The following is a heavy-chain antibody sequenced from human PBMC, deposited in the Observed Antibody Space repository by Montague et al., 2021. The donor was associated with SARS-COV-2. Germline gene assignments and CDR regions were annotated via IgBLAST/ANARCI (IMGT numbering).Heavy chain of an antibody. CDR1: GGSISSSGYY. J-gene: IGHJ6*02. Sequence: SETLSLTCTVSGGSISSSGYYWGWIRQSPGKGLEWIGSIYYSGSTYYNPSHKSRVTISVDTSKNQFSLKLNSVTAADTAVYYCARDPSRQLLLYPVGDYYYGMDVWGQGTTVTVSS. CDR3: ARDPSRQLLLYPVGDYYYGMDV. D-gene: IGHD2-2*02. CDR2: IYYSGST. V-gene: IGHV4-39*07.